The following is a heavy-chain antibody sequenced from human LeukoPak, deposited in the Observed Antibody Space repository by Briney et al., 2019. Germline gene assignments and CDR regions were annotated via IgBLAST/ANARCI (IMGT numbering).Heavy chain of an antibody. Sequence: SETLSLTCNVSGGSISSNTYYWGWIRQPPGKGLEWIGSIYYSGNTYYNPSLRSRVTISVDTSKNQFSLKLSSVTAADTAVYYCARVLMVRGVWVRYGYYYMDVWGKGTTVTISS. J-gene: IGHJ6*03. V-gene: IGHV4-39*01. CDR3: ARVLMVRGVWVRYGYYYMDV. CDR2: IYYSGNT. CDR1: GGSISSNTYY. D-gene: IGHD3-10*01.